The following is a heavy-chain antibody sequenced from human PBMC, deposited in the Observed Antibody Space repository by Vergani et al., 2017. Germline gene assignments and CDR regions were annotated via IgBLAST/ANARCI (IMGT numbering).Heavy chain of an antibody. D-gene: IGHD2-21*02. Sequence: QLQLQESGPGLVKPSETLSLTCTVSGGSISSSSYYRGWIRQPPGKGLEWIGCIYYSGSTYYNPSLKSRVTISVDTSKNQFSLNLSSVTAADTAVYYCASLHCGGDCYPLPGDWYFDLWGRGTLVTVSS. J-gene: IGHJ2*01. CDR2: IYYSGST. CDR1: GGSISSSSYY. V-gene: IGHV4-39*01. CDR3: ASLHCGGDCYPLPGDWYFDL.